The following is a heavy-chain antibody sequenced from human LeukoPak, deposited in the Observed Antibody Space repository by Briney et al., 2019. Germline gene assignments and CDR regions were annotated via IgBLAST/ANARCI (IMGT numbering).Heavy chain of an antibody. CDR3: AAMGSVVGATDYYYGMDV. CDR2: FDPEDGET. CDR1: GYTLTELS. V-gene: IGHV1-24*01. Sequence: ASVKVSCKVSGYTLTELSMHWVRQAPGKGLEWMGGFDPEDGETIYAQKFRGRVTMTEDTSTDTAYVELSSLRSEDTAVYYCAAMGSVVGATDYYYGMDVWGQGTTVTVSS. J-gene: IGHJ6*02. D-gene: IGHD1-26*01.